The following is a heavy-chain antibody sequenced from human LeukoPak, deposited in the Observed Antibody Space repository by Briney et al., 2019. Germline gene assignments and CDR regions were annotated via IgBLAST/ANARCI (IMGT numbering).Heavy chain of an antibody. CDR3: ARANYGGNSFYFDY. V-gene: IGHV4-59*08. CDR2: IYYSGST. Sequence: PSETLSLTCTVSGGSISSYYWSWIRQPPGKGLEWIGYIYYSGSTNYNPSLKSRVTISVDTSKNQFSLKLSSVTAADTAVYYCARANYGGNSFYFDYWGQGTLVTVSS. CDR1: GGSISSYY. D-gene: IGHD2-21*02. J-gene: IGHJ4*02.